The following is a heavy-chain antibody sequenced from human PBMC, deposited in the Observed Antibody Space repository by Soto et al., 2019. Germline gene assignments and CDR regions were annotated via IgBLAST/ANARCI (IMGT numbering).Heavy chain of an antibody. CDR2: IIPIFGTA. CDR3: ARDRYYYDSSGFLPVYYYYGMDV. CDR1: GGTFSSYA. D-gene: IGHD3-22*01. V-gene: IGHV1-69*06. J-gene: IGHJ6*02. Sequence: VASVKVSCKASGGTFSSYAISWVRQAPGQGLEWMGGIIPIFGTANYAQKFQGRVTITADKSTSTAYMELSSLRSEDTAVYYCARDRYYYDSSGFLPVYYYYGMDVWGQGTTVTVSS.